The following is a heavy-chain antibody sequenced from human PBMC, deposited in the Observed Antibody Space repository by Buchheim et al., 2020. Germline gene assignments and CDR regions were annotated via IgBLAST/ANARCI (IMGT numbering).Heavy chain of an antibody. CDR3: ARDRVVGSTTYWFDP. D-gene: IGHD1-26*01. V-gene: IGHV3-33*01. CDR1: GFTFSDYG. CDR2: IWSDGCNK. J-gene: IGHJ5*02. Sequence: QVQLVESGGGVVQPGRSLRLSCAASGFTFSDYGMYWVRQAPGKGPEWVATIWSDGCNKNYADSVKGRFTISRDNSKNTLYFQMNSLTAEDSAFYYCARDRVVGSTTYWFDPWGQGTL.